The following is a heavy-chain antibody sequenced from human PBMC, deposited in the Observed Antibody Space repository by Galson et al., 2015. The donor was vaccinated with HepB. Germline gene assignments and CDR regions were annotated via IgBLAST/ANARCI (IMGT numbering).Heavy chain of an antibody. D-gene: IGHD6-6*01. J-gene: IGHJ4*02. CDR3: VRKPPGYSSSSVNFDY. Sequence: CAASGFTFSSSPMSWVRQAPGKGLEWVAAISGPGDSTYYADSVKGRFTISRDNSKNTLYLLMNSLRVEDTAVYYCVRKPPGYSSSSVNFDYWGQGTRVTVSS. CDR1: GFTFSSSP. V-gene: IGHV3-23*01. CDR2: ISGPGDST.